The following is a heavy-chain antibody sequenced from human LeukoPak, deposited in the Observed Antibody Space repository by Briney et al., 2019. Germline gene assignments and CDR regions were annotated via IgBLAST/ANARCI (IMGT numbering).Heavy chain of an antibody. Sequence: PSETLSLTCAVYGGSFSGYYWSWIRQPPGKGLEWIGEINHSGSTNYNPSLKSRVTISVDTSKNQFSLKLSSVTAADTAVYYCARDAWDGYLDYWGQGTLVTVSS. CDR2: INHSGST. J-gene: IGHJ4*02. CDR3: ARDAWDGYLDY. CDR1: GGSFSGYY. D-gene: IGHD1-26*01. V-gene: IGHV4-34*01.